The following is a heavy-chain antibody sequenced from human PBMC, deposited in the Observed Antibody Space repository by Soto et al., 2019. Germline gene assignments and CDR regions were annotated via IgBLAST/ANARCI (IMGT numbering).Heavy chain of an antibody. CDR3: ARDSHYGDYEDWFDP. V-gene: IGHV1-18*04. CDR2: ISAYNGNT. Sequence: RASVKVSCKASGYTFTSYGISWVRQAPGQGLEWMGWISAYNGNTNYAQKLQGRVTMTTDTSTSTAYMELRSLRSDDTAVYYCARDSHYGDYEDWFDPWGQGTLVTVPQ. D-gene: IGHD4-17*01. J-gene: IGHJ5*02. CDR1: GYTFTSYG.